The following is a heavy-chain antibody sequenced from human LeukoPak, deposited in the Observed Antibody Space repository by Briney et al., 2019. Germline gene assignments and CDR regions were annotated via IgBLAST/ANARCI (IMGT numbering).Heavy chain of an antibody. D-gene: IGHD3-22*01. Sequence: GGSLRLSCAASGFTFSSYWMSWVRQAPGKGLEWVANIKQDGSEKYYVDSVKGRFTISRDNAKNSLYLQMNSLRAEDTAVYYCARDPSLYYYDSSGYPDYWGQGTLVTVSS. J-gene: IGHJ4*02. CDR1: GFTFSSYW. CDR2: IKQDGSEK. CDR3: ARDPSLYYYDSSGYPDY. V-gene: IGHV3-7*01.